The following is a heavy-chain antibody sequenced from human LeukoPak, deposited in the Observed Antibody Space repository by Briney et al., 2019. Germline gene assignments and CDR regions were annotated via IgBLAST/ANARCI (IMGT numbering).Heavy chain of an antibody. CDR3: AKDRGYDSEYFDY. D-gene: IGHD5-12*01. Sequence: GGTLRLSCAASGFTFSSYGMSWVRQAPGKGLEWVSAISGRGRDTYYADSVKGRFTISRDESKNTLYLQMNSLRAEDTAVYYCAKDRGYDSEYFDYWGQGTLVTVSS. V-gene: IGHV3-23*01. CDR2: ISGRGRDT. CDR1: GFTFSSYG. J-gene: IGHJ4*02.